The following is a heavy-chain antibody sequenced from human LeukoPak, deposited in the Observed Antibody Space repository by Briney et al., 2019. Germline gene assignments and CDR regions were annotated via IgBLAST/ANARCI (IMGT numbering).Heavy chain of an antibody. CDR1: GFTFDDYG. D-gene: IGHD4-17*01. CDR3: AKGHGDYVPSNYLDY. Sequence: GRSLRLSCAASGFTFDDYGMHWVRQAPGKGLEWVSGISWNSGRIGYADSVKGRFTISRDSAKNSLYLQMNSLRAEDTAVYYCAKGHGDYVPSNYLDYWGQGTLVTVSS. J-gene: IGHJ4*02. V-gene: IGHV3-9*01. CDR2: ISWNSGRI.